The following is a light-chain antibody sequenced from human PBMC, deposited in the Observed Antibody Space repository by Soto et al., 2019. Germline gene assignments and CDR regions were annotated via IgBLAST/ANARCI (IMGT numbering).Light chain of an antibody. CDR3: CSRAGTYTLI. J-gene: IGLJ2*01. Sequence: QSVLTQPRSVSGSPGQSVTISCTGTSGDVGAYNSVSWYQQNPGKAPKIMIYDVTKRPSGVTDRFSGSKSGNTASLTISGLQAEDEADYYCCSRAGTYTLIFGGGTKLTVL. CDR2: DVT. V-gene: IGLV2-11*01. CDR1: SGDVGAYNS.